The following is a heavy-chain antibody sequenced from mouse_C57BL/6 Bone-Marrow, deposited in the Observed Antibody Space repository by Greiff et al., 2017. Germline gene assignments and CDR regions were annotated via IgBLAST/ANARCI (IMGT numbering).Heavy chain of an antibody. CDR2: IYPGSGST. Sequence: QVQLQQPGAELVKPGASVKMSCKASGYTFTSYWITWVKQRPGQGLEWIGDIYPGSGSTNYNEKFKSKATLTVDTSSSPAYMQLSSLTSDDSAVYYCARPYYSNYWYFDVWGTGTTVTVSS. V-gene: IGHV1-55*01. CDR1: GYTFTSYW. J-gene: IGHJ1*03. D-gene: IGHD2-5*01. CDR3: ARPYYSNYWYFDV.